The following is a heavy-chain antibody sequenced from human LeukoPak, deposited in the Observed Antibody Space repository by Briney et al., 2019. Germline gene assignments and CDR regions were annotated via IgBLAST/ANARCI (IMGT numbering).Heavy chain of an antibody. V-gene: IGHV3-53*01. D-gene: IGHD6-6*01. J-gene: IGHJ4*02. CDR1: GFIVSSVY. Sequence: PGGPLRLSCAASGFIVSSVYMSWVRQSPGKGLECVSIIYSTSDTYYTDSVKSRFTISRDVSKNTVYLQMNSLGAEDTAVYYCARGGRSSELVWGQGTRVTVSS. CDR3: ARGGRSSELV. CDR2: IYSTSDT.